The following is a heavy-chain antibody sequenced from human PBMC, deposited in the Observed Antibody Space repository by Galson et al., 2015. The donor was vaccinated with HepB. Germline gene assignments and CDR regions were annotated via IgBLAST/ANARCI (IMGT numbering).Heavy chain of an antibody. CDR2: INAGNGNT. CDR1: GYTFTSYA. V-gene: IGHV1-3*01. CDR3: GRSAYQLLSLDT. D-gene: IGHD2-2*01. Sequence: SVKVSCKASGYTFTSYAIHWVRQAPGQRLEWMGWINAGNGNTEYSRQLQGRVTITRDTSTSTAYMELSSLRSEDTAVYFCGRSAYQLLSLDTWGQGTLVTVSS. J-gene: IGHJ5*02.